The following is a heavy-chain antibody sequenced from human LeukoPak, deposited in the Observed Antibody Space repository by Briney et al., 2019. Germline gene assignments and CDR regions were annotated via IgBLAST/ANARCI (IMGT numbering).Heavy chain of an antibody. J-gene: IGHJ3*02. CDR3: ARTYCGGDCYSMLGPNDAFDI. Sequence: SQTLSLTCTVSGGSISSGSYYWSWIRQPAGKGLEWIGRIYTSGSTKYNPSLKSRVTISVDTSKNRFSLKLSSVTAADTAVYYCARTYCGGDCYSMLGPNDAFDIWGQGTMVTVSS. CDR1: GGSISSGSYY. CDR2: IYTSGST. V-gene: IGHV4-61*02. D-gene: IGHD2-21*01.